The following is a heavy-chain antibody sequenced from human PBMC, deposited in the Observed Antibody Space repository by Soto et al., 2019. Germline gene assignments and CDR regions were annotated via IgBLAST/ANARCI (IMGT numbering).Heavy chain of an antibody. D-gene: IGHD3-9*01. Sequence: SETLSLTCTVSGGSISSYYWSWIRQHPGKGLEWIGYIYYSGSTYYNPSLKSRVTISVDTSKNQFSLKLSSVTAADTAVYYCARILNYDILTGYIVWGQGTLVTVSS. CDR2: IYYSGST. CDR1: GGSISSYY. J-gene: IGHJ4*02. V-gene: IGHV4-59*06. CDR3: ARILNYDILTGYIV.